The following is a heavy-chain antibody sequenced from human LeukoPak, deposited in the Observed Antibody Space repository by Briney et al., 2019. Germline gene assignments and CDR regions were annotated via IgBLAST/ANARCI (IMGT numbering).Heavy chain of an antibody. D-gene: IGHD4-17*01. CDR3: ARRRGGYGEGELDY. CDR2: IRSDGTT. V-gene: IGHV3-66*04. Sequence: GSLSLSCAASGFLASNKYMSWVRQAPGKGLEWVSTIRSDGTTDYADSVKGRFTISRDDSKNTLYLQMNSLRVEDTAVYSCARRRGGYGEGELDYWGQGTLVTVSS. CDR1: GFLASNKY. J-gene: IGHJ4*02.